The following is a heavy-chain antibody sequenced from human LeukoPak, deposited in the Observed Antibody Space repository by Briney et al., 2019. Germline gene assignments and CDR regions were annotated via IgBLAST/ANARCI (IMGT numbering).Heavy chain of an antibody. D-gene: IGHD3-3*01. J-gene: IGHJ3*02. CDR3: AHSQLFYDFWSGYRDDTCDI. CDR2: IYWNDDK. Sequence: ESGPTLVNPTQTLTLTCTFSGFSLSTSGVGVGWIRQPPGKALEWLALIYWNDDKRYSPSLKSRLTITKDTSKNQVVLTMTNMDPVDTATYYCAHSQLFYDFWSGYRDDTCDIWGQGTMVTVSS. V-gene: IGHV2-5*01. CDR1: GFSLSTSGVG.